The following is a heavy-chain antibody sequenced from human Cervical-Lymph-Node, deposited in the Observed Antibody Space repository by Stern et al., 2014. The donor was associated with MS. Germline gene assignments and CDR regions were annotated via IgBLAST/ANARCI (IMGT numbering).Heavy chain of an antibody. V-gene: IGHV1-2*04. CDR3: ARARIRALGEADY. D-gene: IGHD5-18*01. CDR1: GYTFTGYY. J-gene: IGHJ4*02. Sequence: VQLVESGAEVKKPGASVKVSCKASGYTFTGYYMHWVRQAPGQGLEWMGWINPNSGGTNYAQKFQGWVTMTRDTSTSTAHMELSRRRSDGTAVYYCARARIRALGEADYWGQGTLVTVSS. CDR2: INPNSGGT.